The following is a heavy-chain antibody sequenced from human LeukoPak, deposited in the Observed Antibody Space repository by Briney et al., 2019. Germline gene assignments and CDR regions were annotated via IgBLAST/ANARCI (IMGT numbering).Heavy chain of an antibody. V-gene: IGHV4-61*02. Sequence: PSETLSLTCTVSGGSISSGSYYWSWIRQPAGKGLEWIGRIYTSESTNYNPSLKSRVSISVDTSKNQFSLKLSSVTAADTAVYYCARDLRIAAAGTGYYYYGMDVWGQGTTVTVSS. CDR1: GGSISSGSYY. J-gene: IGHJ6*02. CDR2: IYTSEST. D-gene: IGHD6-13*01. CDR3: ARDLRIAAAGTGYYYYGMDV.